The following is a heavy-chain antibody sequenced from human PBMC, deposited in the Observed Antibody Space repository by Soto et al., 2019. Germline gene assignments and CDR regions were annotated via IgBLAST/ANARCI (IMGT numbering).Heavy chain of an antibody. CDR3: AKGSQYDILTAPHAFDS. V-gene: IGHV3-23*01. J-gene: IGHJ4*02. CDR2: ISGGGGGT. Sequence: EVQLLESGGALVQPGGSLRLSCSVSGFTFSNYAMTWVRQAPGKGLEWVSSISGGGGGTHYADSMKGRFTISRDNSKNTLHLEMKRLRADDTDVYYCAKGSQYDILTAPHAFDSWGQGTLVTVSS. D-gene: IGHD3-9*01. CDR1: GFTFSNYA.